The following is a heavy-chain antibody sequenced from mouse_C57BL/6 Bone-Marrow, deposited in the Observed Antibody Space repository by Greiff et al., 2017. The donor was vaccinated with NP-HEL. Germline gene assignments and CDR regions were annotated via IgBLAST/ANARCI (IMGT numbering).Heavy chain of an antibody. D-gene: IGHD2-4*01. V-gene: IGHV5-4*01. CDR1: GFTFSSYA. J-gene: IGHJ3*01. CDR2: ISDGGSYT. CDR3: ARESYDYGFSY. Sequence: EVQLVESGGGLVKPGGSLKLSCAASGFTFSSYAMSWVRQTPEKRLEWVATISDGGSYTYYPDNVKGRFTISRDNAKNNLYLQMSHLKSEDTAMYYCARESYDYGFSYWGQGTLVTVSA.